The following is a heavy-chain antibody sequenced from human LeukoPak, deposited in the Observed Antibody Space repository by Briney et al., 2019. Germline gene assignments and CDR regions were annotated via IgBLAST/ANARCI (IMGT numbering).Heavy chain of an antibody. Sequence: GGSLRLSCAASGFTFSSYAMSWVRQAPGKGLEWVSAISSSGGSTYYADSVKGRFTISRDNSKNTLYLQMNSPRAEDTAVYYCAKDLGWPSFDYWGQGTLVTVSS. CDR2: ISSSGGST. CDR1: GFTFSSYA. D-gene: IGHD6-19*01. V-gene: IGHV3-23*01. CDR3: AKDLGWPSFDY. J-gene: IGHJ4*02.